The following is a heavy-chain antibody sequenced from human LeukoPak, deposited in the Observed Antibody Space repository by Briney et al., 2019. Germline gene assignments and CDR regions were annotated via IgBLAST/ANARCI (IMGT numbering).Heavy chain of an antibody. J-gene: IGHJ4*02. CDR1: GFTFSGSA. CDR2: ISSSSSYI. Sequence: GGSLRLSCAASGFTFSGSAMRWVRQAPGKGLEWVSSISSSSSYIYSADSMKGRLTISRDNARNSLYLQMNSLRAEDTAVYYCARAAYYYDTSGYYDGPYFDYWGQGTLVTVSS. CDR3: ARAAYYYDTSGYYDGPYFDY. V-gene: IGHV3-21*01. D-gene: IGHD3-22*01.